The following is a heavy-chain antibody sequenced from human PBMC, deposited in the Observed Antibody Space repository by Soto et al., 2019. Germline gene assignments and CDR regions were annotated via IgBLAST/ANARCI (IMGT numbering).Heavy chain of an antibody. CDR2: ISGSGGST. V-gene: IGHV3-23*01. D-gene: IGHD6-19*01. CDR1: GFTFSSYA. J-gene: IGHJ3*02. Sequence: EVQLLESGGGLVQPGGSLRLSCAASGFTFSSYAMSWVRQAPGKGLEWVSAISGSGGSTYYADSVKGRFTFSRDNSKNKLYLQMNSLRAEDTSVYYCAKDINSSGWSEGRDAFDIWGQGTMVTVSS. CDR3: AKDINSSGWSEGRDAFDI.